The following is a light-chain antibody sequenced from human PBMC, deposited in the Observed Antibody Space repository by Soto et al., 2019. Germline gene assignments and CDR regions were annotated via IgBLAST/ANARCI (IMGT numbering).Light chain of an antibody. CDR2: KAS. J-gene: IGKJ3*01. V-gene: IGKV1-5*03. CDR1: QSISSW. CDR3: QQYNSPFT. Sequence: DIQMTQSPSTLSASVGERVTITCRASQSISSWLAWYQQKPGKAPKLLIYKASSLESGVPSRFSGSGSGTEFTLTISSLQPDDFATYYCQQYNSPFTFGPGTKVDIK.